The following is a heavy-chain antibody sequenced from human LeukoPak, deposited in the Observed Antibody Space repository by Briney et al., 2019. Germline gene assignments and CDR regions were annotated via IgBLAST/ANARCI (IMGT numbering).Heavy chain of an antibody. V-gene: IGHV3-23*01. Sequence: GGSLRLSCAASGFTFSSYAMSWVRQAPGKRLEWVSAISGSGGSTYYADSVKGRFTISRDNSKNTLYLQMNSLRAEDTAVYYCAKGTAAGTNYYYYYMDVWGKGTTVTVSS. CDR2: ISGSGGST. CDR3: AKGTAAGTNYYYYYMDV. CDR1: GFTFSSYA. J-gene: IGHJ6*03. D-gene: IGHD6-13*01.